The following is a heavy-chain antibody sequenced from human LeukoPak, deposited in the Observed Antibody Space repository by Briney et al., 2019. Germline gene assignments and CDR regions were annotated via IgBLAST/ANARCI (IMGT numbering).Heavy chain of an antibody. Sequence: PSETLSLTCTVSGGSISSYYWSWIRQPPGKGLEWIGYIYYSGSTNYNPSLKSRVTISVDTSKNQFSLKLSSVTAADTAVYYCARGGDYGDYRNWFDPWGQGTLVTVSS. CDR1: GGSISSYY. D-gene: IGHD4-17*01. J-gene: IGHJ5*02. V-gene: IGHV4-59*08. CDR2: IYYSGST. CDR3: ARGGDYGDYRNWFDP.